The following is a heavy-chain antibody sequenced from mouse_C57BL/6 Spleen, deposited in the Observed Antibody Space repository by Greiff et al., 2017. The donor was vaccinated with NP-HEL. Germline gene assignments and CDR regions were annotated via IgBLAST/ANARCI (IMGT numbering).Heavy chain of an antibody. CDR1: GYTFTSYT. CDR2: INPSSGYT. Sequence: VQLQQSGAELARPGASVKMSCKASGYTFTSYTMHWVKQRPGQGLEWIGYINPSSGYTKYNQKFKDKPTLTADKSYSTAYMQLSSLTSEDSAVYYCARVITTVVAGYFDVWGTGTTVTVSS. CDR3: ARVITTVVAGYFDV. V-gene: IGHV1-4*01. J-gene: IGHJ1*03. D-gene: IGHD1-1*01.